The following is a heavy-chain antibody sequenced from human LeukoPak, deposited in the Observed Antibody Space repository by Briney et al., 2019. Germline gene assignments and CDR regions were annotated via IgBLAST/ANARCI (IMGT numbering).Heavy chain of an antibody. V-gene: IGHV4-38-2*02. J-gene: IGHJ6*03. CDR3: ARGRRTYYYYMDV. CDR1: GYSISSGYY. Sequence: SETLSLTCTVSGYSISSGYYWGWIRQPPGKGLEWIGSIFHSGSTYYNPSLKSRVTISLDTSKNQFSLKLSSVTAADTAVYYCARGRRTYYYYMDVWGKGTTVTVSS. CDR2: IFHSGST.